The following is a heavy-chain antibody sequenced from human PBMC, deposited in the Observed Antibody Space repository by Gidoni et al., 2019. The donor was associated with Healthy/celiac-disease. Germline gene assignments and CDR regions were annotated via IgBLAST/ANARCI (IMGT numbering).Heavy chain of an antibody. CDR3: ARGRGIVATSDAFDI. D-gene: IGHD5-12*01. CDR2: INPNSGGT. V-gene: IGHV1-2*02. CDR1: GYPFTGYY. Sequence: QVQLVQSGAEVKKPGASVKVSCKASGYPFTGYYMHWVRQAPGQGLEWMGWINPNSGGTNYAQKFQGRVTMTRDTSISTAYMELSRLRSDDTAVYYCARGRGIVATSDAFDIWGQGTMVTVSS. J-gene: IGHJ3*02.